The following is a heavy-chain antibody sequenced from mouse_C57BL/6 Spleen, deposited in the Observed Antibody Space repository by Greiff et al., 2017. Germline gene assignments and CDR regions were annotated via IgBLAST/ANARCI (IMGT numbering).Heavy chain of an antibody. CDR3: ARIYDGYYKAWFAY. D-gene: IGHD2-3*01. Sequence: QVQLQQPGAELVKPGASVKLSCKASGYTFTSYWMQWVKPRPGQGLEWIGEIDPSDSYTNYNQKFKGKATLTVDTSSSTAYMQLSSLTSEDSAVYYCARIYDGYYKAWFAYWGQGTLVTVSA. CDR2: IDPSDSYT. J-gene: IGHJ3*01. V-gene: IGHV1-50*01. CDR1: GYTFTSYW.